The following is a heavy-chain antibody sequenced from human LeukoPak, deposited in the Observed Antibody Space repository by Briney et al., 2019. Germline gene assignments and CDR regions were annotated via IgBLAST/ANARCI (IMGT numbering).Heavy chain of an antibody. J-gene: IGHJ3*02. D-gene: IGHD1-26*01. Sequence: PGGSLRLSCAASGFTFSSYDMHWVRQATGKGLEWVSAIGTAGDTYYPGSVKGRFTISRENAKNSLYLQMNSLRAGDTAVYYCARGWVSDDAFDIWGQGTMVTVSS. CDR2: IGTAGDT. CDR1: GFTFSSYD. CDR3: ARGWVSDDAFDI. V-gene: IGHV3-13*01.